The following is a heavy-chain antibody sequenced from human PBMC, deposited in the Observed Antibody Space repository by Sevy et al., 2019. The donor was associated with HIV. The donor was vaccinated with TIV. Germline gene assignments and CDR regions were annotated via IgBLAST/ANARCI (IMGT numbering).Heavy chain of an antibody. CDR3: AKDGVSRNKLWDWFDP. J-gene: IGHJ5*02. Sequence: GGSLRLSCAASGFTFSSYAMHWVRQAPGKGLEWVAVISYDGSNKYYADSVKGRFTISRDNSKNTLYLQMNSLRAEDTAVYYCAKDGVSRNKLWDWFDPWGQGTLVTVSS. V-gene: IGHV3-30-3*01. CDR2: ISYDGSNK. D-gene: IGHD2-21*01. CDR1: GFTFSSYA.